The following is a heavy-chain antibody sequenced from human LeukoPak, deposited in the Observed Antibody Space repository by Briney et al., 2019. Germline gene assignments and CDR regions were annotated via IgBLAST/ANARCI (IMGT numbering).Heavy chain of an antibody. J-gene: IGHJ4*02. CDR1: GFTFDDYG. D-gene: IGHD3-9*01. Sequence: GGSLRLSCAASGFTFDDYGMSWVRQAPGKGLEWVSGINWNGGSTGYADSVKGRFTISRDNAKNSLYLQMNSLRAEDTALYYCARDQWYAAGYYDILTGYSYYFDYWGQGTLVTVSS. CDR3: ARDQWYAAGYYDILTGYSYYFDY. V-gene: IGHV3-20*04. CDR2: INWNGGST.